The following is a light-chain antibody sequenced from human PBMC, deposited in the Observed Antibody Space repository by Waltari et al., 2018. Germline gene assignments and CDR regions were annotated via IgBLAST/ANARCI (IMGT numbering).Light chain of an antibody. CDR3: QTLGTGIHGA. Sequence: HPGKGPQIRRKLNCDVRHNRADGIPDRFSGSSSGGDRYLTISGRQSEDEADYYCQTLGTGIHGAFGGRTKLTVL. J-gene: IGLJ2*01. V-gene: IGLV4-69*01. CDR2: LNCDVRH.